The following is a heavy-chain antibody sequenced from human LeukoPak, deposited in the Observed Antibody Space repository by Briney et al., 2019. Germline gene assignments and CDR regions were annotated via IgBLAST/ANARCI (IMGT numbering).Heavy chain of an antibody. D-gene: IGHD3-10*01. CDR2: INPNSGGT. J-gene: IGHJ4*02. V-gene: IGHV1-2*02. CDR3: ARIRGGVKRDQGAQYYFDY. CDR1: GYTFTGYY. Sequence: GASVKVSCKASGYTFTGYYMHWVRQAPGQGLEWMGWINPNSGGTNYAQKFQGRVTMTRDTSISTAYMELSRLRSDDTAVYYCARIRGGVKRDQGAQYYFDYWGQGTLVTVSS.